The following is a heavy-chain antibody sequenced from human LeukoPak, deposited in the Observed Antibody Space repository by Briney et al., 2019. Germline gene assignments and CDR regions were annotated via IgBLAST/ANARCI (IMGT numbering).Heavy chain of an antibody. V-gene: IGHV3-23*01. D-gene: IGHD2-15*01. CDR3: ARVKRDCSGGSCYSYDY. CDR2: ISGNGDIT. Sequence: GGSLRLSCAASRFTFNTYAVNWVRQAPGKGLEWVSAISGNGDITYYADSVRGRFTISRDNSKNTLYLQMNSLRAEDTAVYYCARVKRDCSGGSCYSYDYWGQGTLVTVSS. CDR1: RFTFNTYA. J-gene: IGHJ4*02.